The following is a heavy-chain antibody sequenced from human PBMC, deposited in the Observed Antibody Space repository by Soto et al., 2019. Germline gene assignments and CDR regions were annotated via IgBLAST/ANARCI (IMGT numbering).Heavy chain of an antibody. V-gene: IGHV4-39*01. CDR1: GDSISSSNYY. CDR3: ARSNSGYYKWXDP. J-gene: IGHJ5*02. D-gene: IGHD3-22*01. Sequence: SETLSLTCTVSGDSISSSNYYWGWIRQPPGKGLEWIANIYYSGITYCNPSLKSRVAISVDTSKNQFSLKLSSVSAADTAIYYCARSNSGYYKWXDPWGQGTLVTVSS. CDR2: IYYSGIT.